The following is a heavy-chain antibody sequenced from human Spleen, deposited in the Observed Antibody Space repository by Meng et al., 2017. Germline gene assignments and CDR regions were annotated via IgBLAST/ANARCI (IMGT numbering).Heavy chain of an antibody. V-gene: IGHV3-74*01. CDR1: GFTVSHNY. CDR2: INTDGSST. Sequence: GGSLRLSCAASGFTVSHNYMSWVRQAPGKGLVWVSRINTDGSSTSYADSVKGRFTISRDNAKDTLFLQMNSLSGEDTAVYYCANDRLTNWGQGTLVTVSS. D-gene: IGHD1-1*01. J-gene: IGHJ1*01. CDR3: ANDRLTN.